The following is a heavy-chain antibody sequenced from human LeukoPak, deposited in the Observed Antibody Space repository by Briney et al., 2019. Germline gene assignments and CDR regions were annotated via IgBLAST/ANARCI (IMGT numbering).Heavy chain of an antibody. CDR1: GGSISSGVYY. Sequence: PSQTLSLTCTVSGGSISSGVYYWSWIRQSPGKGLEWIGYIHYSGSTNYNPSLKSRVTISVDTSKNQFSLKLSSVTAADTAVYYCARVYGEIDYWGQGTLVTVSS. CDR3: ARVYGEIDY. V-gene: IGHV4-61*08. CDR2: IHYSGST. D-gene: IGHD4-17*01. J-gene: IGHJ4*02.